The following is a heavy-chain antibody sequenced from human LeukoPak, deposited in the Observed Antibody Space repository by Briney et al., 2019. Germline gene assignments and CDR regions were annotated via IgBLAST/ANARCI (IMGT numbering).Heavy chain of an antibody. V-gene: IGHV1-2*02. D-gene: IGHD6-13*01. CDR1: GYTFTGYY. Sequence: ASVKVSCKASGYTFTGYYMHWVRQAPGQGLEWMGWINPNSGGTNYAQKFQGRVTMTRDTSISTAYMELSRLRSDDTAVYYCVQLRYSSTEFDPWGQGTLVTVSS. CDR3: VQLRYSSTEFDP. CDR2: INPNSGGT. J-gene: IGHJ5*02.